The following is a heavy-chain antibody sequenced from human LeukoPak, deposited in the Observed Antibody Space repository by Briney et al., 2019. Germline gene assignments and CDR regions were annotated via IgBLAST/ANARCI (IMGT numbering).Heavy chain of an antibody. J-gene: IGHJ4*02. CDR3: ARCGYGGNSPRACDY. CDR1: GYTFTTSW. CDR2: IYPGDSDT. D-gene: IGHD4-23*01. Sequence: GESLKISCQGSGYTFTTSWIGWVRQMPGKGLEWMGIIYPGDSDTRYSPSFQGQVTISADKSIGTAYLQWSSLKASDTAMYYCARCGYGGNSPRACDYWGQGTLVTVSS. V-gene: IGHV5-51*01.